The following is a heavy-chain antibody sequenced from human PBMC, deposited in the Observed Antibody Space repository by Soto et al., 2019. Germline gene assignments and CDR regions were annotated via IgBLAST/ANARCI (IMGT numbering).Heavy chain of an antibody. Sequence: PGGSLRLSCAASGFTFSSYGMHWVRQAPGKGLEWVAVIWYDGSNKYYADSVKGRFTISRDNSKNTLYLQMNSLRAEDTAVYYCARENVDAYYMDVWGKGTTVTVSS. D-gene: IGHD5-12*01. J-gene: IGHJ6*03. V-gene: IGHV3-33*01. CDR3: ARENVDAYYMDV. CDR2: IWYDGSNK. CDR1: GFTFSSYG.